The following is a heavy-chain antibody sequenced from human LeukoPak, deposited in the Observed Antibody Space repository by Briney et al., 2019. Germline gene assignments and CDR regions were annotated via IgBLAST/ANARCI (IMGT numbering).Heavy chain of an antibody. CDR1: GFTFDDYG. CDR3: ARGAASYYYGSGSFIDY. CDR2: INWNGGST. D-gene: IGHD3-10*01. J-gene: IGHJ4*02. Sequence: GGSLRLSCAASGFTFDDYGMSWVRQAPGKGLEWVSGINWNGGSTGYADSVKGRFTISRDNAKNSLYLKMNSLRAEDTALYYCARGAASYYYGSGSFIDYWGQGTLVTVSS. V-gene: IGHV3-20*04.